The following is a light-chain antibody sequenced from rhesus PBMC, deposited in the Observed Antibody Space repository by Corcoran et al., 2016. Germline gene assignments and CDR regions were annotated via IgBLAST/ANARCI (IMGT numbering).Light chain of an antibody. J-gene: IGKJ4*01. CDR1: QSVSSS. CDR3: LQHSNWPLT. CDR2: GAS. V-gene: IGKV3-24*01. Sequence: EIVMTQSPATLSLSPGERATLSRRASQSVSSSLAWYQQQPGQTPRLLIYGASSRATGIPDRFRGSGSGTDCTLTISSLEPEDVAVYYCLQHSNWPLTFGGGTKVELK.